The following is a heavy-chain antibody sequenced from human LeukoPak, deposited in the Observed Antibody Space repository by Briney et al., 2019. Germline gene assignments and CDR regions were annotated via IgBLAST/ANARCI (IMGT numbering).Heavy chain of an antibody. CDR3: ARGYGGNWGPDYGMDV. CDR1: GGSISSYY. CDR2: IYYSGST. Sequence: PSETLSLTCTASGGSISSYYWSWIRQPPGKGLEWIGYIYYSGSTNYNPSLKSRVTISVDTSKNQFSLKLSSVTAADTAVYYCARGYGGNWGPDYGMDVWGQGTTVTVSS. J-gene: IGHJ6*02. V-gene: IGHV4-59*01. D-gene: IGHD4-23*01.